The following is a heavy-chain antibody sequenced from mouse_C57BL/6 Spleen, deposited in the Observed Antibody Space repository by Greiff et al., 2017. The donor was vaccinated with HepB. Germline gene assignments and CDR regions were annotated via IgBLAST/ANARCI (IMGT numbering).Heavy chain of an antibody. CDR3: AREAYDYEEAMDY. CDR1: GYTFTSYW. J-gene: IGHJ4*01. Sequence: VQLQQPGAELVKPGASVKLSCKASGYTFTSYWMHWVKQRPGQGLEWIGMIHPNSGSTNYNEKFKSKATLTVDKSSSTAYMQLSSLTSEDSAVYYCAREAYDYEEAMDYWGQGTSVTVSS. CDR2: IHPNSGST. D-gene: IGHD2-4*01. V-gene: IGHV1-64*01.